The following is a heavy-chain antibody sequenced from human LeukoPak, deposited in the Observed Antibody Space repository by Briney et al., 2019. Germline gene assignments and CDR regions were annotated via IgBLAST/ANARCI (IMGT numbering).Heavy chain of an antibody. V-gene: IGHV3-48*04. CDR3: TRISLAEGLEF. CDR2: ISNGGSPI. D-gene: IGHD3/OR15-3a*01. CDR1: GFTFGDYI. J-gene: IGHJ4*02. Sequence: GGSLRLSCTASGFTFGDYILTWVRQAPGKGLEWVSSISNGGSPIYYADSVKGRFTISRDNTKNSLYLEIASLKAEDTAVYYCTRISLAEGLEFWGQGILVTVSS.